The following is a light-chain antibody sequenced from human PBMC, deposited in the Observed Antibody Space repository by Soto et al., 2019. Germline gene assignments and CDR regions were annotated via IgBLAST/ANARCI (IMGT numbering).Light chain of an antibody. J-gene: IGLJ1*01. CDR2: EVT. CDR1: SSDVGTYNY. CDR3: SSYTTRTTFYV. Sequence: QSALTQPASVSGSPGQSITISCTGNSSDVGTYNYVSWYQQHPGKAPKPIIYEVTNRPSGVSNRFSGSKSGNTASLTISGLRAEDEADYYCSSYTTRTTFYVFGTRTKVTVL. V-gene: IGLV2-14*01.